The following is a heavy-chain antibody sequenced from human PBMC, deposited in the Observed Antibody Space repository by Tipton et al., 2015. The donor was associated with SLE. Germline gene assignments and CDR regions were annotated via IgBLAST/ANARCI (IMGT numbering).Heavy chain of an antibody. CDR1: GGSISSYY. CDR3: ARSRNTAMAGDAFDI. V-gene: IGHV4-59*01. Sequence: LRLSCTVSGGSISSYYWSWIRQPPGKGLEWIGYIYYSGSTNYNPSLKSRVTISVDTSKNQFSLKLSSVTAADTAVYYCARSRNTAMAGDAFDIWGQGTMVTVSS. CDR2: IYYSGST. D-gene: IGHD5-18*01. J-gene: IGHJ3*02.